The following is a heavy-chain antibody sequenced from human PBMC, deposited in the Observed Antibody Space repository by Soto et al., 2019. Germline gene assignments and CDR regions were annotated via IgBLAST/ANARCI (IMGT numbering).Heavy chain of an antibody. V-gene: IGHV4-30-4*01. D-gene: IGHD3-22*01. CDR2: IYYSGST. CDR1: GGSISSGDYY. Sequence: TSETLSLTYTVSGGSISSGDYYWSWIRQPPGKGLEWIGYIYYSGSTYYNPSLKSRVTISVDTSKNQFSLKLSSVTAADTAVYYCARALPYYYDSSGYYPGGWFDPWGQGTLVTVSS. J-gene: IGHJ5*02. CDR3: ARALPYYYDSSGYYPGGWFDP.